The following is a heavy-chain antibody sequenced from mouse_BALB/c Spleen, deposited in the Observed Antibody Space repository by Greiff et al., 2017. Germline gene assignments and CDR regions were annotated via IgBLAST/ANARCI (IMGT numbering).Heavy chain of an antibody. CDR2: INSNGGST. D-gene: IGHD1-1*01. CDR1: GFTFSSYG. CDR3: ASLYYGSSSWYFDV. V-gene: IGHV5-6-3*01. J-gene: IGHJ1*01. Sequence: EVQGVESGGGLVQPGGSLKLSCAASGFTFSSYGMSWVRQTPDKRLELVATINSNGGSTYYPDSVKGRFTISRDNAKNTLYLQMSSLKSEDTAMYYCASLYYGSSSWYFDVWGAGTTVTVSS.